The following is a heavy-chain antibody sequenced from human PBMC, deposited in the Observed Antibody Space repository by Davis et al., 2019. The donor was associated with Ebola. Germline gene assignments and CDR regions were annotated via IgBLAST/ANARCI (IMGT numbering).Heavy chain of an antibody. Sequence: ASVKVSCKASGGALSNSAISWVRQAPRQGLEWMGLINPSIGNTSLAQKFQGRVTLTRDTSTRTVHMDLSSLKSDDTAIYYCASGEFVDFWGQGTLVTVSS. J-gene: IGHJ4*02. CDR2: INPSIGNT. CDR3: ASGEFVDF. CDR1: GGALSNSA. V-gene: IGHV1-46*01. D-gene: IGHD2/OR15-2a*01.